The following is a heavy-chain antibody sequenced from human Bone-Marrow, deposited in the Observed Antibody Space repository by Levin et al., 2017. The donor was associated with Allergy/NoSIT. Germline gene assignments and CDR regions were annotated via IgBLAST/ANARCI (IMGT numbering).Heavy chain of an antibody. Sequence: GESLKISCQASGYPFTTYYIHWVRQAPGQGLRWMGIINPSNGRTTYAQTFQGRLSMTSDTSTGTVDMELTSLTSDDTAVYYCARGRPKRETYYFYGMDFWGQGTTVTVS. D-gene: IGHD1-1*01. CDR1: GYPFTTYY. CDR2: INPSNGRT. V-gene: IGHV1-46*01. J-gene: IGHJ6*02. CDR3: ARGRPKRETYYFYGMDF.